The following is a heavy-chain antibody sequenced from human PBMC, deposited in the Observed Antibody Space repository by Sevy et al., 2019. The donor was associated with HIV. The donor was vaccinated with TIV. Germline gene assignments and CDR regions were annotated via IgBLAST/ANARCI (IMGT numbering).Heavy chain of an antibody. V-gene: IGHV3-21*01. CDR2: SSSSSNYI. CDR3: ARDGGRITMVQGVLAYYHGMDV. CDR1: GFTFSIYS. D-gene: IGHD3-10*01. J-gene: IGHJ6*02. Sequence: GGSLRLSCAASGFTFSIYSMNWVRQAPGKGLEWVSSSSSSSNYIYYADSVKGGFTISRENAKNSLYLQMNSLRAEDTAVYYCARDGGRITMVQGVLAYYHGMDVWGQGTTVTVSS.